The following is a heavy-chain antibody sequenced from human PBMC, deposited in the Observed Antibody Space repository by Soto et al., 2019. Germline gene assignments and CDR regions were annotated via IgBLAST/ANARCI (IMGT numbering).Heavy chain of an antibody. CDR1: GGTFSSSG. CDR3: ARWAQPRYTADPYVAYG. Sequence: QVHLVQSGTEVKKPGSSVKVSCKASGGTFSSSGFSWVRQAPGQGLEWMGMIVPSLDTTCYAQKFQARVTIAAHAVTSTAYMELLRLRADDSALDYCARWAQPRYTADPYVAYGWGQGTRVIV. D-gene: IGHD3-16*01. J-gene: IGHJ6*01. CDR2: IVPSLDTT. V-gene: IGHV1-69*11.